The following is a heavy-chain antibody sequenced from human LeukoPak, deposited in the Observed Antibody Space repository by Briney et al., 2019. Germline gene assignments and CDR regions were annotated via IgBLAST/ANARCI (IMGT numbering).Heavy chain of an antibody. D-gene: IGHD4-23*01. J-gene: IGHJ4*02. CDR3: ATLTTVVTAYYFDY. CDR2: IYHSGST. CDR1: GGSMSNIYY. Sequence: PSETLSLTCNVSGGSMSNIYYWGWIRPPPGKGLEWIGYIYHSGSTDYNPSLKSRVTISVDTSKSQFSLKLTSVTAADTAVYYCATLTTVVTAYYFDYWGQGTLVTVSS. V-gene: IGHV4-38-2*02.